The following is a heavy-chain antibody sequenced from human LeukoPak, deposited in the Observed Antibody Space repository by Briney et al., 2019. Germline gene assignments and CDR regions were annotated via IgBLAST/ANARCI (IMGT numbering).Heavy chain of an antibody. V-gene: IGHV4-59*08. D-gene: IGHD6-6*01. CDR1: GGSISSYY. CDR2: IYHSGST. Sequence: PSETLSLTCTVSGGSISSYYWSWIRQPPGKGLEWIGSIYHSGSTYYNPSLKSRVTISVDTSKNQFSLKLSSVTAADTAVYYCARQTSSSSYYYYYYYMDVWGKGTTVTVSS. CDR3: ARQTSSSSYYYYYYYMDV. J-gene: IGHJ6*03.